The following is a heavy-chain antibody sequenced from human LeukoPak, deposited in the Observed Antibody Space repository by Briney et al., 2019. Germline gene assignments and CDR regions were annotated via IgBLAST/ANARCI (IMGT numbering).Heavy chain of an antibody. J-gene: IGHJ5*01. Sequence: GRSLRLSCAASGFTFSSYAMHWVRQAPGKGLEWVAVISYDGSNKYYADSVKGRFPISRDNSKNTLYLQMNSLRAEDTAVYYCARDAGAGANWFDSWGQGTLVTVSS. CDR2: ISYDGSNK. V-gene: IGHV3-30*04. CDR1: GFTFSSYA. D-gene: IGHD3-10*01. CDR3: ARDAGAGANWFDS.